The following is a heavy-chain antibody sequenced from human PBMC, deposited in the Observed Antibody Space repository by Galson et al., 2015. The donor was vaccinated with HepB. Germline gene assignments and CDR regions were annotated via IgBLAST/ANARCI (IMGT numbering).Heavy chain of an antibody. CDR3: ARSTMVRGVTNIDY. Sequence: PALVKPTQTLTLTCTFSGFSLSTSGMCVSWIRQPPGKALEWLARIDWDDDKYYSTSLKTRLTISKDTSKNQVVLTMTNMDPVDTATYYCARSTMVRGVTNIDYWGQGTLVTVSS. CDR1: GFSLSTSGMC. V-gene: IGHV2-70*11. D-gene: IGHD3-10*01. CDR2: IDWDDDK. J-gene: IGHJ4*02.